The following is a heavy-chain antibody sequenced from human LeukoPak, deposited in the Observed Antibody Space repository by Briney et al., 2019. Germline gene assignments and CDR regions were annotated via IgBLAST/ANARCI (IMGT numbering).Heavy chain of an antibody. V-gene: IGHV4-39*01. CDR3: AIRYGSDSYYYDY. J-gene: IGHJ4*02. D-gene: IGHD3-10*01. CDR2: IHSSGNT. Sequence: SETLSLTCTVSGGSISSSNSYWGWIRQPPGKGLEWTGSIHSSGNTYYNPSLKSRVTISVDTSRNQFSLKLTSVTAADTAVYYCAIRYGSDSYYYDYWGQGTLVTVSS. CDR1: GGSISSSNSY.